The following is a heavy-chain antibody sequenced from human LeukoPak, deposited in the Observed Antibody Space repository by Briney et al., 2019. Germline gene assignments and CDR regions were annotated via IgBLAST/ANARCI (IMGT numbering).Heavy chain of an antibody. J-gene: IGHJ4*02. Sequence: SETLSLTCAVYGGSFSGYYWSWIRQPPGNGLEWIGEINHSGSTNYNPSLKSRVTISVDTSKNQFSLKLSSVTAADTAVYYCARAVRGYSGSKYYFDYWGQGTLVTVSS. CDR1: GGSFSGYY. CDR2: INHSGST. CDR3: ARAVRGYSGSKYYFDY. D-gene: IGHD5-12*01. V-gene: IGHV4-34*01.